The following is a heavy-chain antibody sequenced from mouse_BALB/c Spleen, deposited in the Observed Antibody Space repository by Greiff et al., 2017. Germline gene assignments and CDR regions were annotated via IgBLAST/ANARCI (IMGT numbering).Heavy chain of an antibody. J-gene: IGHJ4*01. Sequence: EVKVEESGPSLVKPSQTLSLTCSVTGDSITSGYWNWIRKFPGNKLEYMGYISYSGSTYYNPSLKSRISITRDTSKNQYYLQLNSVTTEDTATYYCARSVLRRDAMDYWGQGTSVTVTS. D-gene: IGHD1-1*01. CDR1: GDSITSGY. CDR2: ISYSGST. CDR3: ARSVLRRDAMDY. V-gene: IGHV3-8*02.